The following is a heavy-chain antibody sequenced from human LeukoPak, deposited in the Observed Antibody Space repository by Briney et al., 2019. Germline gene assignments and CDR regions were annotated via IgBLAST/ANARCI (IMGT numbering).Heavy chain of an antibody. Sequence: GESLKISCKGSGYSFTSYWIGWVRQMPGKGLEWMGIIYPVDSDTRYSPSFQGQVTISADKSISTAYLQWSSLKASDTAMYYCARHPIPKKYCSGGSCYDNYFDYWGQGTLVTVSS. CDR3: ARHPIPKKYCSGGSCYDNYFDY. CDR1: GYSFTSYW. CDR2: IYPVDSDT. J-gene: IGHJ4*02. V-gene: IGHV5-51*01. D-gene: IGHD2-15*01.